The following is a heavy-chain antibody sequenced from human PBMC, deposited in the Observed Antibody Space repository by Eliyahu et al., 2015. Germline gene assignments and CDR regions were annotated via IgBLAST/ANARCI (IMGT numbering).Heavy chain of an antibody. D-gene: IGHD1-1*01. CDR3: VRDTSFAFDI. V-gene: IGHV3-33*01. J-gene: IGHJ3*02. Sequence: QVQLVESGGGVVQPRTSLXLSCAASGFTFSNFGMHWVRQAPGKGVEWVAVIWFDVGNKYHADSVKGRFTISRDNSKNTLYLQMNSLRAEDTALYYCVRDTSFAFDIWGQGTMVTVSA. CDR1: GFTFSNFG. CDR2: IWFDVGNK.